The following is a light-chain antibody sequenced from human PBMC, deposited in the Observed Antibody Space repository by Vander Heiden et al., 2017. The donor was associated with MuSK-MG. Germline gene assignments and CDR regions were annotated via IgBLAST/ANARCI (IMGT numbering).Light chain of an antibody. V-gene: IGKV3-15*01. CDR2: GIS. J-gene: IGKJ3*01. CDR1: QGLTTN. Sequence: IVMTQSPATLSVSPGERATLSCRASQGLTTNLAWYHQKPGQAPRLLIYGISVRAAGVPARFSGTGSETDFTLTISSLQSEDFGVYFCQQFHRWPLTFGPGTRVDFK. CDR3: QQFHRWPLT.